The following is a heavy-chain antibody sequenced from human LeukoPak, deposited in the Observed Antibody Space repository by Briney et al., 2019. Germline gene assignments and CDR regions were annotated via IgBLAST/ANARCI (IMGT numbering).Heavy chain of an antibody. D-gene: IGHD1-26*01. J-gene: IGHJ4*02. CDR1: GGSISSYY. CDR2: IYYSGST. Sequence: PSETLSLTCTVSGGSISSYYWSWIRQPLGKGLEWIGYIYYSGSTNYNPSLKSRVTISVDTSKNQFSLKLSSVTAADTAVYYCARLRQWEPYFDYWGQGTLVTVSS. CDR3: ARLRQWEPYFDY. V-gene: IGHV4-59*01.